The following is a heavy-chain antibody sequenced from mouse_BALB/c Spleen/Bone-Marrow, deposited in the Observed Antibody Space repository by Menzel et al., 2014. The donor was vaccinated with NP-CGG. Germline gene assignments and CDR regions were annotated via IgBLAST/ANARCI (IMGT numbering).Heavy chain of an antibody. Sequence: VKVVESGPGLVAPSQSLSITCTVSGFSLTGYGVYWVRQPPGKGLEWLGMIWRDGSTDYNSAPKSRLSISKDNSKSQVFLKMNSLQTDDTARYYCAREKYGNYYAMDYWGQGTSVTVSS. J-gene: IGHJ4*01. CDR3: AREKYGNYYAMDY. CDR2: IWRDGST. D-gene: IGHD2-10*02. CDR1: GFSLTGYG. V-gene: IGHV2-6-7*01.